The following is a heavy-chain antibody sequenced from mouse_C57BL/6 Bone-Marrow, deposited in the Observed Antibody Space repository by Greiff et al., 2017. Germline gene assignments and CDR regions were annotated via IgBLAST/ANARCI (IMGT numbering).Heavy chain of an antibody. CDR1: GYTFTDYN. CDR2: INPNNGGT. V-gene: IGHV1-18*01. CDR3: ARGLRRRAWFAY. J-gene: IGHJ3*01. D-gene: IGHD2-12*01. Sequence: EVQLQQSGPELVKPGASVKIPCKASGYTFTDYNMDWVKQSHGKSLEWIGDINPNNGGTIYNQKFKGKATLTVDKSSSTAYMELRSLTSEDTAVYYCARGLRRRAWFAYWGQGTLVTVSA.